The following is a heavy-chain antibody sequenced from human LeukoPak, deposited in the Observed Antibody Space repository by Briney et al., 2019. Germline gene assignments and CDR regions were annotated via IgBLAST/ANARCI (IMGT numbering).Heavy chain of an antibody. V-gene: IGHV4-4*02. CDR3: ARVRYYYGSGSYPYYYYYYMDV. J-gene: IGHJ6*03. CDR1: GGSITSANW. D-gene: IGHD3-10*01. CDR2: IYHTGNT. Sequence: SGTLSLTCAVSGGSITSANWWSWVRPSPGKGLEWIGEIYHTGNTNYNPSLNSRVSISLDTSKNQFSLRLTSVTAADTAVYYCARVRYYYGSGSYPYYYYYYMDVWGKGTTVTVSS.